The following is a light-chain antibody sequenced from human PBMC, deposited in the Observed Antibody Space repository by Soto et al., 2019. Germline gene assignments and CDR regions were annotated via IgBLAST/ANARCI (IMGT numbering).Light chain of an antibody. CDR3: QEYHSPPFT. V-gene: IGKV1-27*01. CDR1: QGISRS. CDR2: GAS. J-gene: IGKJ3*01. Sequence: DIPMTQSPSSLSASVGDTVTITCRASQGISRSLAWYQQKAGKVPDLLIYGASTLQSGVPSHFSGSGSGTDFTLTISSLQPEDVATYYCQEYHSPPFTFGPGTKVEMK.